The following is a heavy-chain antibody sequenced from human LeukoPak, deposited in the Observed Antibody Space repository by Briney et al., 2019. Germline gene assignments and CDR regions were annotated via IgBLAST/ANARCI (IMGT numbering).Heavy chain of an antibody. V-gene: IGHV3-48*01. Sequence: GGSLRLSCAASGFTFSSYTMKWVRQPPGKGLEWVSNIGTSSTTIYYADSVKGRFTISRDNAKNSLYLQMNSLRAEDTAVYYCARDRWELPGDFDYWGQGTLVTVSS. CDR2: IGTSSTTI. J-gene: IGHJ4*02. CDR1: GFTFSSYT. CDR3: ARDRWELPGDFDY. D-gene: IGHD1-26*01.